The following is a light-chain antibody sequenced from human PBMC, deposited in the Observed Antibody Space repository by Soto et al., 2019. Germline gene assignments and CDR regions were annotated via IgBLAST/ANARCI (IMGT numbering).Light chain of an antibody. CDR2: GAS. J-gene: IGKJ5*01. V-gene: IGKV3-15*01. Sequence: IVVTQSPSTLSVSTGESAPLSCRASQSVSSPLAWYQQKPGQAPRLLIYGASTRATGIPARFSGSGSGTEFTLTISSLQSEDFAVYYCQQYNNWPPRVTFGQGTLLEIK. CDR1: QSVSSP. CDR3: QQYNNWPPRVT.